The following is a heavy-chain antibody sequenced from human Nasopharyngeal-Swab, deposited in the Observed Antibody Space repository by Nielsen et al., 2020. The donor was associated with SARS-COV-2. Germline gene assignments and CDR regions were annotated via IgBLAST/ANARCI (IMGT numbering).Heavy chain of an antibody. CDR3: ARDMLVATIYYYGMDV. Sequence: ASSKVSCRASGYTFTSYGISWVRQDPGQGLEWMGWISAYNGNTNYAQKLQGRVTMTTDTSTSTAYKKLRSLRSDDTAVYYCARDMLVATIYYYGMDVWGQGTTVTVSS. V-gene: IGHV1-18*04. J-gene: IGHJ6*02. CDR2: ISAYNGNT. CDR1: GYTFTSYG. D-gene: IGHD5-12*01.